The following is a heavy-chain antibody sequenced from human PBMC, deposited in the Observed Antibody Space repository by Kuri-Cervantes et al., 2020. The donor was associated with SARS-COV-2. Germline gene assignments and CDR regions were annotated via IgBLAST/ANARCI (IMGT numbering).Heavy chain of an antibody. CDR3: ARDLFGGGGYYYGMDV. J-gene: IGHJ6*02. CDR1: GFTFSGYA. CDR2: ISYDGSNK. D-gene: IGHD4-23*01. Sequence: GESLKISCAASGFTFSGYAMHWVRQAPGKGLEWAAVISYDGSNKYYADSVKGRFTISRDNSKNTLYLQMNSLRAEDTAVYYCARDLFGGGGYYYGMDVWGQGTTVTVSS. V-gene: IGHV3-30-3*01.